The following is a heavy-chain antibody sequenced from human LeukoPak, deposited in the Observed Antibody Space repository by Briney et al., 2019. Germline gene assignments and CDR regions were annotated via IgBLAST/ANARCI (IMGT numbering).Heavy chain of an antibody. J-gene: IGHJ4*02. CDR2: VGVSGANT. CDR1: GFTFSNYA. Sequence: PGGFLRLSCAASGFTFSNYAMSWVRQAPGKGLEWVSTVGVSGANTFYADSVKGRFTISRDNSENTLYLQMNSLRAEDTAVYYCAKRVAVTTTRYFDYWGQGTLVTVSS. CDR3: AKRVAVTTTRYFDY. D-gene: IGHD4-17*01. V-gene: IGHV3-23*01.